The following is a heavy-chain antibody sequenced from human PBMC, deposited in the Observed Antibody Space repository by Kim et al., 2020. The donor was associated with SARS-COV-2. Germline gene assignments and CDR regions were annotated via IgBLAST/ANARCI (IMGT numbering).Heavy chain of an antibody. Sequence: SETLSLTCAVYGGSFSGYYWSWIRQSPGKGLEWIGEINHSGSTNYNPSLKSRVTISVDTSKNQFSLKLSSVTAADTAVYYCARGTRNYYGSGGYYSPFDYWGQGTLVTVSS. D-gene: IGHD3-10*01. CDR1: GGSFSGYY. V-gene: IGHV4-34*01. J-gene: IGHJ4*02. CDR2: INHSGST. CDR3: ARGTRNYYGSGGYYSPFDY.